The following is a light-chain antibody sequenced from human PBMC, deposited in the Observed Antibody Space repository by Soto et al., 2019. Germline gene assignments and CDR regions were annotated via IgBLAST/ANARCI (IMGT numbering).Light chain of an antibody. CDR2: DAS. CDR1: QSVRSK. V-gene: IGKV3-15*01. CDR3: QRYDNWPPIT. Sequence: EIVMTLSPATLAVSPGERATLSCRASQSVRSKLAWYQQKPGQAPRLLIYDASTRATGFPARFSGSGSGTEFTLTISSLQSEDFAVYYCQRYDNWPPITFGQGTRLEIK. J-gene: IGKJ5*01.